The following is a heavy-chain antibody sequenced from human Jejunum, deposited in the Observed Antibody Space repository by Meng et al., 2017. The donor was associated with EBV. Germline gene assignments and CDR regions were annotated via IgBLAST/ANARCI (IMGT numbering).Heavy chain of an antibody. J-gene: IGHJ5*01. CDR3: AKRETSGWYDL. Sequence: RLVASGGGLIQPGGSLRLSCAASGFIVSNSYFSWVRQAPGKGLEWVSVIYSDSTTHYADSVKGRFTMSRDNSKSTLFLQMDSLRAEDTAIYYCAKRETSGWYDLWGQGTLVTVSS. CDR2: IYSDSTT. V-gene: IGHV3-53*01. D-gene: IGHD6-19*01. CDR1: GFIVSNSY.